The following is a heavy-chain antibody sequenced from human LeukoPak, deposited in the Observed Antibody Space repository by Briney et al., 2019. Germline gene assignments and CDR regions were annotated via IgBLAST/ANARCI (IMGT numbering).Heavy chain of an antibody. CDR1: GYSISSGYY. CDR2: ISGSGDTT. CDR3: ARTFYSDSSGWNDY. J-gene: IGHJ4*02. D-gene: IGHD3-22*01. V-gene: IGHV3-23*01. Sequence: ETLSLTCTVSGYSISSGYYWGWIRQPPGKGLEWASAISGSGDTTNYADSVKGRFTISRDNSKNTLYLQMNSLRAEDTAIYYCARTFYSDSSGWNDYWGQGTLVSVSS.